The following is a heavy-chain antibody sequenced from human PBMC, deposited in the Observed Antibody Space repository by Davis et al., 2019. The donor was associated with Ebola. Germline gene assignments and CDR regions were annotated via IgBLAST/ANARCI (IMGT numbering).Heavy chain of an antibody. CDR2: ISSSSSSTI. D-gene: IGHD3-22*01. Sequence: GESLKISCAASGFTFSSYSMNWVRQAPGKGLEWVSYISSSSSSTIYYADSVKGRFTISRDNAKNSLYLQMNSLRDEDTAVYYCVRSHSSGYTEYWGQGTLVTVSS. V-gene: IGHV3-48*02. CDR3: VRSHSSGYTEY. J-gene: IGHJ4*02. CDR1: GFTFSSYS.